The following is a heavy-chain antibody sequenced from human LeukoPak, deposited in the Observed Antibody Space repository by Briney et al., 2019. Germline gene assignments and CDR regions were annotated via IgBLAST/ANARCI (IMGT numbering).Heavy chain of an antibody. CDR3: AKDGVSGNSYYYYGMDV. CDR2: ISYDGSNK. CDR1: GFTFSSYG. J-gene: IGHJ6*02. D-gene: IGHD4-23*01. V-gene: IGHV3-30*18. Sequence: GGSLRLSCAASGFTFSSYGMHWVRQAPGKGLEWVAVISYDGSNKYYADSVKGRFTISRDNSKNTLYLQMNSLRAEDTAVYYCAKDGVSGNSYYYYGMDVWGQGTTVTVSS.